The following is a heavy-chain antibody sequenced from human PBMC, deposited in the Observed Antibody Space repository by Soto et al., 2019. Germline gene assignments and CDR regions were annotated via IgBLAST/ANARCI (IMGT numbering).Heavy chain of an antibody. Sequence: PGGSLRLSCAASGFTFSSYGMHWVRQAPGKGLEWVAVIWYDGSNKYYADSVKGRFTISRDSSKNTLYLQMNSLRTEDTAVYYCARKGPSIFDYWGQGTLVTVSS. V-gene: IGHV3-33*01. J-gene: IGHJ4*02. CDR1: GFTFSSYG. CDR2: IWYDGSNK. CDR3: ARKGPSIFDY. D-gene: IGHD3-3*01.